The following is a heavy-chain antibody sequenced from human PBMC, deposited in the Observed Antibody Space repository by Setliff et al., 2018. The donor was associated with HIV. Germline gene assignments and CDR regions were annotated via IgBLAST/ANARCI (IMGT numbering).Heavy chain of an antibody. CDR2: IHHSGST. D-gene: IGHD3-3*01. CDR3: ARSTDFGVVIMGDGPYWYFDL. CDR1: GGSVSSDNYY. V-gene: IGHV4-61*01. Sequence: PSETLSLTCTVSGGSVSSDNYYWTWIRQPPGKGLEWIGEIHHSGSTNYNPSLKSRVTISVDTSKNQFSLKLSSVTAADTAVYYCARSTDFGVVIMGDGPYWYFDLWGRGTLVTVSS. J-gene: IGHJ2*01.